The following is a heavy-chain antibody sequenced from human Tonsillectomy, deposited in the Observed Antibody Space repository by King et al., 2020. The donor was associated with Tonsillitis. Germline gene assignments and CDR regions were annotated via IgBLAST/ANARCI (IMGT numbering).Heavy chain of an antibody. D-gene: IGHD3-10*01. CDR3: ARVLDHYYGSGRYFDY. Sequence: VQLVESGAEVKKPGASVKVSCKASGYTFTGYYMHWVRQAPGQGLEWMGWINPNSGGTNYAQKFQGRVTMTRDTSISTAYMELSRLRSDDTAVYYCARVLDHYYGSGRYFDYWGQGTLVTVSS. CDR1: GYTFTGYY. J-gene: IGHJ4*02. V-gene: IGHV1-2*02. CDR2: INPNSGGT.